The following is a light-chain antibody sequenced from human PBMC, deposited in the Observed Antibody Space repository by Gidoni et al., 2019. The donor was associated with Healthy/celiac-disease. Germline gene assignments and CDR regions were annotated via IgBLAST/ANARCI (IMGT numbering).Light chain of an antibody. Sequence: EIVLTHPPATLSVSPGERATLSCRASQSVSSNLAWYQQKPGQAPRLLIYVASTRATGIPARFSGSGSGTEFTLTISSLQSEDFAVYYCQQYNNWPPLTFGGGTKVEIK. J-gene: IGKJ4*01. V-gene: IGKV3-15*01. CDR3: QQYNNWPPLT. CDR1: QSVSSN. CDR2: VAS.